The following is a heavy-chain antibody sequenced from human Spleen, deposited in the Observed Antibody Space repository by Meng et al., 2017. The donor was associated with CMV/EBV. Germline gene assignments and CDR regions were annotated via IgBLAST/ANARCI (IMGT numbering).Heavy chain of an antibody. CDR1: GGSISSGGYY. Sequence: SETLSLTCTVSGGSISSGGYYWSWIRQPPGKGLEWIGEINHSGSTNYNPSLKSRVTISVDTSKNQFSLKLSSVTAADTAVYYCARGQSGYTIFGAWGQGTLVTVSS. CDR3: ARGQSGYTIFGA. CDR2: INHSGST. D-gene: IGHD3-3*01. V-gene: IGHV4-39*07. J-gene: IGHJ5*02.